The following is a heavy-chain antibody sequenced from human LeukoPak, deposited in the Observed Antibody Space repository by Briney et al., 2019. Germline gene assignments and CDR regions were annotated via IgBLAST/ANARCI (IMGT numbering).Heavy chain of an antibody. Sequence: ASVKVSCKASGHSFSDYSIHWVRQAPGQGLEWMGRITSNSGGTSYAHNFQGRVAMTRDTSISTAYMEGSGLTSDDTAVYYCARGGSGSGYLYYFDSWGQGTLVSVSS. CDR3: ARGGSGSGYLYYFDS. CDR1: GHSFSDYS. J-gene: IGHJ4*02. CDR2: ITSNSGGT. D-gene: IGHD3-10*01. V-gene: IGHV1-2*06.